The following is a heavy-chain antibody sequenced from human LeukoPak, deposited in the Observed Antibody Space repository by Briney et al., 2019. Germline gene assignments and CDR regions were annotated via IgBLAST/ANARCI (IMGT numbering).Heavy chain of an antibody. J-gene: IGHJ4*02. D-gene: IGHD3-10*01. CDR3: ASPSGNHQFDY. V-gene: IGHV4-39*01. CDR2: IYYSGST. CDR1: RGSISSSIYY. Sequence: SETLSLTCTVSRGSISSSIYYWGWIRQPPGKGLEWIGSIYYSGSTYYNPSLKSRVTISVDTSKNQFSLKLSSVTAADTAVYYCASPSGNHQFDYWGQGTLVTVSS.